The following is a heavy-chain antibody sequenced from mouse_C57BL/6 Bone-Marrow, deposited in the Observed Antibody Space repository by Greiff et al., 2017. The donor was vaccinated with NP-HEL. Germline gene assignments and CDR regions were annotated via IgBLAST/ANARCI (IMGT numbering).Heavy chain of an antibody. CDR3: ASQIYYGNYRY. D-gene: IGHD2-1*01. Sequence: QVQLQQSGAELARPGASVKLSCKASGYTFTSYGISWVKQRTGQGLEWIGEIYPRSGNTYYNEKFKGKATLTADKSSSTAYMELRSLTSEDSAVYFCASQIYYGNYRYWGQGTLVTVSA. V-gene: IGHV1-81*01. J-gene: IGHJ3*01. CDR2: IYPRSGNT. CDR1: GYTFTSYG.